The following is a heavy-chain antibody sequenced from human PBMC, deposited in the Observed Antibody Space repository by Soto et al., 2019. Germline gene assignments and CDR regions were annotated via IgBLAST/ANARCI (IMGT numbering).Heavy chain of an antibody. Sequence: LSLTCAVSGYSISSGYYWGWIRQSPGKGLEWIGNIYHSGSTYYNPSLKSRVIISVDTSKNQFSLKLSSVTAADTAVYYCARLAPIAAADGMDVWGQGTTVTVSS. CDR2: IYHSGST. CDR1: GYSISSGYY. D-gene: IGHD6-13*01. CDR3: ARLAPIAAADGMDV. V-gene: IGHV4-38-2*01. J-gene: IGHJ6*02.